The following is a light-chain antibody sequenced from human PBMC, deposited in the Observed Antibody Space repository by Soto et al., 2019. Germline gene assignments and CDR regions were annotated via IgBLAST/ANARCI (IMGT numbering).Light chain of an antibody. Sequence: EIVMTQSPATLSVSPWQSATLSCRASESVSTNVAWYQQRPGQAPRLLIYGASTRATDIPPRFSGSGAGKEFTLTITSLQSEDFAVYFCQQYHTWPPLTFGGGTKVEIK. J-gene: IGKJ4*01. CDR1: ESVSTN. V-gene: IGKV3-15*01. CDR2: GAS. CDR3: QQYHTWPPLT.